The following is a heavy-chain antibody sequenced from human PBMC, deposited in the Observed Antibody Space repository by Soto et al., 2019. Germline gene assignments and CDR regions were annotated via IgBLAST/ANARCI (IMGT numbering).Heavy chain of an antibody. CDR1: GGSFSGYY. CDR3: ARLAKSSSWYFDY. CDR2: INHSGST. V-gene: IGHV4-34*01. J-gene: IGHJ4*02. Sequence: PSETLSLTCAVYGGSFSGYYWSWIRQPPGKGLEWIGEINHSGSTNYNPSLKSRVTISVDTSKNQFSLKLGSVTAADTAVYYCARLAKSSSWYFDYWGQGTLVTVSS. D-gene: IGHD6-13*01.